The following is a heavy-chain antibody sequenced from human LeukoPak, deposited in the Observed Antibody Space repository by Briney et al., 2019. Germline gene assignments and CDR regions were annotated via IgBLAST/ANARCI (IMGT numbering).Heavy chain of an antibody. J-gene: IGHJ4*02. CDR2: INGRGGST. V-gene: IGHV3-23*01. Sequence: GGSLRLSCAASGFTFSNYAMSWVRQAPGKGLEWVSAINGRGGSTFYADSVKGRFTISRDNSKNTLYLQMNSLRVEDTAVYYCAKGESRGNYYSGYDYWGQGTLVTVSS. CDR1: GFTFSNYA. CDR3: AKGESRGNYYSGYDY. D-gene: IGHD1-26*01.